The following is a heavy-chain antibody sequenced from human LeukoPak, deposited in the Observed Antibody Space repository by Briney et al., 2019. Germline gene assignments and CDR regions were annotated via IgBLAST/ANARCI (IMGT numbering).Heavy chain of an antibody. D-gene: IGHD3-22*01. CDR1: GFTFVDYA. CDR3: AKDMAPNYDSSGYYDY. J-gene: IGHJ4*02. V-gene: IGHV3-9*01. CDR2: FSWNSGSI. Sequence: GGSLRLSCATSGFTFVDYAMHWGRQAPPRGLLGVLGFSWNSGSIGYADSVKGRFTISRDNAKNSLYLQMNSLRAEDTALYYCAKDMAPNYDSSGYYDYWGQGTLVTVSS.